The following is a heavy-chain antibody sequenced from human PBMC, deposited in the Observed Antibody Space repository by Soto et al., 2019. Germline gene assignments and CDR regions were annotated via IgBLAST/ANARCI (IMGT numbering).Heavy chain of an antibody. D-gene: IGHD3-3*02. J-gene: IGHJ6*02. CDR2: ISSSSSYI. CDR3: ARGAAFSIVGGVIRDYGMVV. CDR1: GFTFSSYN. V-gene: IGHV3-21*01. Sequence: GGSLRLSCAASGFTFSSYNMNWVRQAPGKGLEWVSSISSSSSYIYYADSVKGRFTISSDNAKNSLYLQMNSLRAEDTALYYCARGAAFSIVGGVIRDYGMVVWGQGTTVTVSS.